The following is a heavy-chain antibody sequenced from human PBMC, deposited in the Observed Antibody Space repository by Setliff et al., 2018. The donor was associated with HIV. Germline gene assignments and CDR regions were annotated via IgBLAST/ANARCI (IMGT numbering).Heavy chain of an antibody. V-gene: IGHV3-23*01. Sequence: PGGSLRLSCVASGFTFSSYAMSWVRQTPGKGLEWVSAVSGGGGSTYYADSVKGRFTISRDNSKKTLFMQMNSLRAEDTSVYYCARTKWELRPDWFDPWGQGTLVTVSS. J-gene: IGHJ5*02. CDR3: ARTKWELRPDWFDP. CDR1: GFTFSSYA. D-gene: IGHD1-26*01. CDR2: VSGGGGST.